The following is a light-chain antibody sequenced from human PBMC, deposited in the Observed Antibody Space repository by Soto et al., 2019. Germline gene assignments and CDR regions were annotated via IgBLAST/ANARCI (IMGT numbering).Light chain of an antibody. CDR3: QQYNIYPLT. CDR1: QDINGY. V-gene: IGKV1D-16*01. CDR2: AAS. Sequence: DVQMTQSPSSLSASVGDRVTITCRASQDINGYLAWYQQKPGNAPKSLIYAASSLQTGVPSRFIGSESGTDFTLTTNNLQHEDSATYYCQQYNIYPLTFGGGTKAEIK. J-gene: IGKJ4*01.